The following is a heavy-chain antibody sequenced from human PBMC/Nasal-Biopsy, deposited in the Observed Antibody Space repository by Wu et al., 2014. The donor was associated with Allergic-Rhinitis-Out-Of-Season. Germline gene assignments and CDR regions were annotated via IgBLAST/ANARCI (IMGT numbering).Heavy chain of an antibody. D-gene: IGHD2-2*01. J-gene: IGHJ4*02. CDR3: AKDDRSCSSINCYFHY. V-gene: IGHV3-23*01. CDR2: ITGSGGGK. Sequence: LRLSCAASGFTFPNYAMSWVRQGPGKGLQWVSAITGSGGGKYYGDSVKGRFTISRDSSKNTVYLQMNSLSAEDTAIYYCAKDDRSCSSINCYFHYWGQGTLVTVSS. CDR1: GFTFPNYA.